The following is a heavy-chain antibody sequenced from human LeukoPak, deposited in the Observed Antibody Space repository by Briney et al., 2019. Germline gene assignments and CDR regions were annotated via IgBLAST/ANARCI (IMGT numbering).Heavy chain of an antibody. CDR2: IIPIPGIA. CDR3: ARGIPDDSSGLSWFDP. Sequence: SVKVSCKASGCAFTSYGISWVRQAPGQGLEWMGRIIPIPGIANYAQKFQGRVTITADKSTSTAYMELSGLRSEDTAVYYCARGIPDDSSGLSWFDPWGQGTLVTVSS. J-gene: IGHJ5*02. CDR1: GCAFTSYG. V-gene: IGHV1-69*04. D-gene: IGHD3-22*01.